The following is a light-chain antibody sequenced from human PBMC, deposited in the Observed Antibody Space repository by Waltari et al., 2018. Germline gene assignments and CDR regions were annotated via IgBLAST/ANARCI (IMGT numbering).Light chain of an antibody. CDR1: QSVLLSSNDKSY. V-gene: IGKV4-1*01. CDR3: QQYYSNPIT. Sequence: DIVLTQSPDSLTVSLGERATLNCKSSQSVLLSSNDKSYLAWYQQKPGQPPKLLIYWASTRESGVSDRFSGSGSGTDFTLTISSLQAEDVAVYYCQQYYSNPITFGQGTRLEIK. J-gene: IGKJ5*01. CDR2: WAS.